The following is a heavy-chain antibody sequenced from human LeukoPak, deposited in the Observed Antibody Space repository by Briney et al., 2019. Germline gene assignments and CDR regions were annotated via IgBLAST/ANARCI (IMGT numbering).Heavy chain of an antibody. Sequence: GGSLRLSCAASGITVSNNYMSWVRQAPGKGLEWVSLIYSGGSTYYADSVRGRFTISRDSSKNTLYLQMNSLRVEDTAVYYCARGQYSYGYDAGNWFDPWGQGTLVTVSS. CDR2: IYSGGST. J-gene: IGHJ5*02. CDR3: ARGQYSYGYDAGNWFDP. D-gene: IGHD5-18*01. CDR1: GITVSNNY. V-gene: IGHV3-66*01.